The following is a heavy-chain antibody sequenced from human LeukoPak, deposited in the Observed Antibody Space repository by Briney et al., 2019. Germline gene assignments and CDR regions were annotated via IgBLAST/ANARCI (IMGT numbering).Heavy chain of an antibody. CDR3: ARRRDTAMAYYFDY. V-gene: IGHV4-59*01. CDR1: GGSISSYY. CDR2: IYYSGST. D-gene: IGHD5-18*01. Sequence: TSETLSLTCTVSGGSISSYYWSWIRQPPGKGLEGIGYIYYSGSTNYNPSLKSRVTISVDTSKNQFSLKLSSVTAADTAVYYCARRRDTAMAYYFDYWGQGTLVTVSS. J-gene: IGHJ4*02.